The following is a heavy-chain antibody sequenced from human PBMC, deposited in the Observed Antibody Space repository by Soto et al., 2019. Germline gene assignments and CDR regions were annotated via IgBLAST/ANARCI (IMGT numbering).Heavy chain of an antibody. CDR3: ARGERSGWTPNCFDS. Sequence: PSETLSLTCTVSGYSGSSGDYWGWIRQPPGKGLEWIGTTYHSGSTPYNPSLKSPVTISVDTSKNQSSLRLPAGTAADTALYYWARGERSGWTPNCFDSCGQGTLVTV. J-gene: IGHJ4*02. CDR1: GYSGSSGDY. V-gene: IGHV4-38-2*02. CDR2: TYHSGST. D-gene: IGHD6-19*01.